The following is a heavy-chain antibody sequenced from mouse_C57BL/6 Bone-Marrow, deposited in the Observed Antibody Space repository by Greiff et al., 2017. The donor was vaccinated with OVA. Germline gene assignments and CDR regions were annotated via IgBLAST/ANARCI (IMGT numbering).Heavy chain of an antibody. J-gene: IGHJ1*03. D-gene: IGHD1-1*01. V-gene: IGHV7-1*01. CDR2: SRNKANDYTT. CDR1: GFTFSDFY. CDR3: ARDALYGSSYWYFEV. Sequence: EVQGVESGGGLVQSGRSLRLSCATSGFTFSDFYMEWVRQAPGKGLEWIAASRNKANDYTTEYSASVKGRFIVSRDTSQSILYLQMNALRAEDTAMYYCARDALYGSSYWYFEVWGTGTTGTVSS.